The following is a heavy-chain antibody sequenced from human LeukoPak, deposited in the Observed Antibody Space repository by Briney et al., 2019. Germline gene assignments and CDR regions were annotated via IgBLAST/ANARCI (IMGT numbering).Heavy chain of an antibody. D-gene: IGHD4-17*01. CDR3: ARAPRDYGDYGADY. CDR1: GFTFSSYW. CDR2: INSDGSST. Sequence: GGSLRLSCAASGFTFSSYWMHWVRHAPGKGMVWVSRINSDGSSTNYADSVKGRFTISRDNAKNTLYLQMNSLRAEDTAVYYCARAPRDYGDYGADYWGQGTLVTVSS. J-gene: IGHJ4*02. V-gene: IGHV3-74*01.